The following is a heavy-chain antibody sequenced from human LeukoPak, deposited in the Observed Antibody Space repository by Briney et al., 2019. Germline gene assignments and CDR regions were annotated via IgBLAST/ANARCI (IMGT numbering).Heavy chain of an antibody. D-gene: IGHD1-1*01. CDR1: GYTFSDFY. V-gene: IGHV1-2*02. CDR2: INPYSGAL. CDR3: ATATVTHTRDP. J-gene: IGHJ5*02. Sequence: ASVKVSCQTSGYTFSDFYLNWVRQAPGQGLEWMGWINPYSGALISAQNLQGRLTMTWDTSTGTAYMELTRLTSDDTAVYYCATATVTHTRDPWGQGTLVTVSS.